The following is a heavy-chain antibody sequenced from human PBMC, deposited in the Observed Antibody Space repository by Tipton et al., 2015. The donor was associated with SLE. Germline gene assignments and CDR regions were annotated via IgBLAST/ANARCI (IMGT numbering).Heavy chain of an antibody. V-gene: IGHV3-21*05. CDR1: GFTFSSYS. CDR2: ISSSSSYT. CDR3: ARREWLLGDYNWFDP. J-gene: IGHJ5*02. Sequence: SLRLSCAASGFTFSSYSMNWVRQAPGKGLEWVSYISSSSSYTNYADSVKGRFITSRDNAKNSLYLQMNSLRAEDTAVYYCARREWLLGDYNWFDPWGQGTLVTVSA. D-gene: IGHD3-3*01.